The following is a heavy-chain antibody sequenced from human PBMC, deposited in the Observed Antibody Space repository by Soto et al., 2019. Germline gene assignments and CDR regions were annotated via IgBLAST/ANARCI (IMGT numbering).Heavy chain of an antibody. CDR3: AGKGTYYDFWSGFPYFDY. Sequence: SETLSLTCAVYGGSFSGYYWSWIRQPPGKGLEWIGEINHSGSTNYNPSLKSRVTISVDTSKNQFSLKLSSVTAADTAVYYCAGKGTYYDFWSGFPYFDYWGQGTLVTVSS. J-gene: IGHJ4*02. V-gene: IGHV4-34*01. D-gene: IGHD3-3*01. CDR1: GGSFSGYY. CDR2: INHSGST.